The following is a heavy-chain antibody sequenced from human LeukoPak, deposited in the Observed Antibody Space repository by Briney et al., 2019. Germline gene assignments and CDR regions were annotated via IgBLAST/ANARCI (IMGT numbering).Heavy chain of an antibody. V-gene: IGHV1-69*05. CDR1: GGTFSSYA. CDR2: IIPIFGTA. D-gene: IGHD3-22*01. CDR3: ARDGPYYYDSSGFDY. J-gene: IGHJ4*02. Sequence: SVKVSCKASGGTFSSYAISWVRQAPGQGLEWMGRIIPIFGTANYAQKFQGRVTITTDESTSTAYMELRSLRSEDTAVYYCARDGPYYYDSSGFDYWGQGTLVTVSS.